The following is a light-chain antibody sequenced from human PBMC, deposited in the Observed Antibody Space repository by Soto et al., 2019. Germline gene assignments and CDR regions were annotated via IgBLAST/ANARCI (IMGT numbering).Light chain of an antibody. Sequence: AIRMTQSPSSLSASTGDRVTITCRASQGISSYLAWYQQKPGKAPKLLIYAASTLQSGVPSRFSGSGSGTDFTLTISCLQSEDFATYYCQQYYSYLGTFGQETKVEIK. J-gene: IGKJ1*01. CDR3: QQYYSYLGT. CDR1: QGISSY. CDR2: AAS. V-gene: IGKV1-8*01.